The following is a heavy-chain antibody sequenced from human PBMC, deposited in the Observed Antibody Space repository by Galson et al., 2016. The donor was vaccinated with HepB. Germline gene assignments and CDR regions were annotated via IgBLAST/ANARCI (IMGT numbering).Heavy chain of an antibody. V-gene: IGHV4-31*03. J-gene: IGHJ4*02. Sequence: TLSLTCTVSGGSINSGGHYWSWIRQHPGKGLEWIGHIYYSGSTSYNPSLKSRVTMSVDTSKNQFSLKFSSVTAADTAVYFCARWFEYYDSSGYYYYFDNWGQGTLVTVSS. CDR2: IYYSGST. CDR1: GGSINSGGHY. CDR3: ARWFEYYDSSGYYYYFDN. D-gene: IGHD3-22*01.